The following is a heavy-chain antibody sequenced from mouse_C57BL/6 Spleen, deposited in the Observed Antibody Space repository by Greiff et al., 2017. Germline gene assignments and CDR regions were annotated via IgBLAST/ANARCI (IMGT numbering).Heavy chain of an antibody. V-gene: IGHV1-12*01. CDR2: IYPGNGDT. CDR1: GYTFTSYN. CDR3: GRRGIYYGSSYHYAMDD. D-gene: IGHD1-1*01. J-gene: IGHJ4*01. Sequence: QVQLQQSGAELVRPGASVKMSCKASGYTFTSYNMHWVKQTPRQGLEWIGAIYPGNGDTSYNQKFKGKATLTVDKSSSTAYMQLSSLTSEDSAVYFCGRRGIYYGSSYHYAMDDWGQGTSVTVSS.